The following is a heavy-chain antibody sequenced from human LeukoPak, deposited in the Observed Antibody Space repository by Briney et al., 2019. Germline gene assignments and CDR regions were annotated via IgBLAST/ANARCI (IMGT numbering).Heavy chain of an antibody. CDR2: INPNSGGT. V-gene: IGHV1-2*02. D-gene: IGHD2-8*02. CDR1: GYTFTGYY. CDR3: ARVFYCSGGICYLNS. Sequence: ASVKVSCKASGYTFTGYYIHWVRQAPGQGLEWMGWINPNSGGTSYAQKFQGRATMTRDTSITTAYMELSGLRFDDTAVYYCARVFYCSGGICYLNSWGQGTLVTVSS. J-gene: IGHJ4*02.